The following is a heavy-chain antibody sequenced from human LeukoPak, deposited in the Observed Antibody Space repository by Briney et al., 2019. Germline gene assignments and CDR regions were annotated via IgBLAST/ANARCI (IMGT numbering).Heavy chain of an antibody. V-gene: IGHV3-23*01. J-gene: IGHJ6*02. D-gene: IGHD5-12*01. CDR3: AKDRGASIVTILYNNYGMDV. CDR1: GFTFSSYW. Sequence: PGGSLRLSCAASGFTFSSYWMSWVRQAPGKGLEWVSAISGSGGSSYYADSVKGRFTISRDNSKNTLYLQMNRLRAEDTAVYYCAKDRGASIVTILYNNYGMDVWGQGTTVTVSS. CDR2: ISGSGGSS.